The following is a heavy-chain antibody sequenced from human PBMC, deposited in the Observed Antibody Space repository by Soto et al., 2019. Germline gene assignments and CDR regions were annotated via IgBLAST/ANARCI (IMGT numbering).Heavy chain of an antibody. Sequence: PSETLSLTCPVSGGSLSSYFCSWVRQPAGKGLEWIGRIYTSGSTIYNPSLKSRVTMSLDTSKNQFSLKLSSVTAAHTAVYDCARESTVVTLRTFDIWGQGTMVTVSS. CDR2: IYTSGST. J-gene: IGHJ3*02. D-gene: IGHD2-21*02. V-gene: IGHV4-4*07. CDR3: ARESTVVTLRTFDI. CDR1: GGSLSSYF.